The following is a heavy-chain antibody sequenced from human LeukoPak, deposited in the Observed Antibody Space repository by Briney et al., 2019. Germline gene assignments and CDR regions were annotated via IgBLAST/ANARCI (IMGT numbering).Heavy chain of an antibody. V-gene: IGHV1-2*06. CDR3: AREVTMVRGVIRFFDY. CDR1: GYTFTGYY. D-gene: IGHD3-10*01. CDR2: INPNSGGT. J-gene: IGHJ4*02. Sequence: ASVKVSCEASGYTFTGYYMHWVRQAPGQGLEWMGRINPNSGGTNYAQKFQGRVTMTRDTSISTAYMELSRLRSDDTAVYYCAREVTMVRGVIRFFDYWGQGTLVTVSS.